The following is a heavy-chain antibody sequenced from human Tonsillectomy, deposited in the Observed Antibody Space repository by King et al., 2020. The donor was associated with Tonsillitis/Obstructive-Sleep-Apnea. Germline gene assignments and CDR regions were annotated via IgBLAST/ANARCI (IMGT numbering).Heavy chain of an antibody. CDR3: AKIGHNGRYLRGAFDI. J-gene: IGHJ3*02. Sequence: VQLVESGGGVVQPGGSLRLSCAASGFTFDDYTMHWVRQVPGKGLEWVSLISGVVKTTSHVDPVKCRFTISRDNSKNSLYLQMNRLRPEDTALYYVAKIGHNGRYLRGAFDIWGQGTMVTVSS. CDR2: ISGVVKTT. V-gene: IGHV3-43*02. CDR1: GFTFDDYT. D-gene: IGHD1-26*01.